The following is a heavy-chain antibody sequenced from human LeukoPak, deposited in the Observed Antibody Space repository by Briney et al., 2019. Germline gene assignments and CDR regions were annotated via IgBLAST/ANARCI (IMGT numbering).Heavy chain of an antibody. Sequence: GGSLRLSCAASGFTSSSYSMNWVRQAPGKGLEWVSSISSSSSYIYYAGSVKGRFTISRDNAKNSLYLQMNSLRAEDTAVYYCARDRTPWYYDSSGYYDYWGQGTLVTVSS. D-gene: IGHD3-22*01. V-gene: IGHV3-21*01. J-gene: IGHJ4*02. CDR3: ARDRTPWYYDSSGYYDY. CDR1: GFTSSSYS. CDR2: ISSSSSYI.